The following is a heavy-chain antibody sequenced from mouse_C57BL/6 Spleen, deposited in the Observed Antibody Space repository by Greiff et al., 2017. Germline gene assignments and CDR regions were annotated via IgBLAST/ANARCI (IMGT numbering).Heavy chain of an antibody. V-gene: IGHV2-5*01. CDR3: AKSPPSYYYGSRDYYAMDY. CDR2: IWRGGST. CDR1: GFSLTSYG. J-gene: IGHJ4*01. D-gene: IGHD1-1*01. Sequence: VQLQQSGPGLVQPSQSLSITCTVSGFSLTSYGVHWVRQSPGKGLEWLGVIWRGGSTDYNAAFMSRLSITKDNSKSPVFFKMNSLQADDTAIYYCAKSPPSYYYGSRDYYAMDYWGQGTSVTVSS.